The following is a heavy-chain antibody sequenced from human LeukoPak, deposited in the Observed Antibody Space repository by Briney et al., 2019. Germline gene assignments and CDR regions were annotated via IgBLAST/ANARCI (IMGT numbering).Heavy chain of an antibody. CDR2: IIPIFGTA. D-gene: IGHD2-15*01. V-gene: IGHV1-69*06. CDR3: ATTGYCSGGSCRLYWFDP. J-gene: IGHJ5*02. Sequence: SVKVSCKASGGTFSSYAISWVRQAPGQGLEWMGGIIPIFGTANYAQKFQGRVTMTEDTSTDTAYMELSSLRSEDTAVYYCATTGYCSGGSCRLYWFDPWGQGTLVTVSS. CDR1: GGTFSSYA.